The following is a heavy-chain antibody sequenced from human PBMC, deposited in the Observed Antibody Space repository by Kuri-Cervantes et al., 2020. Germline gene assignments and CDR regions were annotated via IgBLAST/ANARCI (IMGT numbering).Heavy chain of an antibody. Sequence: GESLKISCAASGFTVSSNYMSWVRQAPGKGLEWVSVIYSVGGTFYADSVKGRFTISRDNSKNTLYLQMNSLRAEDTAVYYCAKDKEDRVFDYWGQGTLVTVSS. CDR1: GFTVSSNY. J-gene: IGHJ4*02. CDR2: IYSVGGT. V-gene: IGHV3-53*05. CDR3: AKDKEDRVFDY.